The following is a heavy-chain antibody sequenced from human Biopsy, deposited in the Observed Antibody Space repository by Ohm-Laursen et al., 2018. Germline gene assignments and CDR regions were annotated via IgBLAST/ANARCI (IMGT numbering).Heavy chain of an antibody. V-gene: IGHV1-2*02. CDR1: SYTFTDYN. Sequence: SVEVSCNASSYTFTDYNIHWMRQASGQGLEWLGYINCKTGATNYAQKFQGTVTMTRDTSISTAYLALGSLRSADTAIYYCARDPLNGHKHFDYWGQGSLVTVSS. CDR3: ARDPLNGHKHFDY. J-gene: IGHJ4*02. D-gene: IGHD2-8*01. CDR2: INCKTGAT.